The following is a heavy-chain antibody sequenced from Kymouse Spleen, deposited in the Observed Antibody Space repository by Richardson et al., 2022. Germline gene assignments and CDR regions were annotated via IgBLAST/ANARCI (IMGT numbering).Heavy chain of an antibody. CDR2: INHSGST. V-gene: IGHV4-34*01. CDR1: GGSFSGYY. CDR3: ARLWNYAFDY. D-gene: IGHD1-7*01. Sequence: QVQLQQWGAGLLKPSETLSLTCAVYGGSFSGYYWSWIRQPPGKGLEWIGEINHSGSTNYNPSLKSRVTISVDTSKNQFSLKLSSVTAADTAVYYCARLWNYAFDYWGQGTLVTVSS. J-gene: IGHJ4*02.